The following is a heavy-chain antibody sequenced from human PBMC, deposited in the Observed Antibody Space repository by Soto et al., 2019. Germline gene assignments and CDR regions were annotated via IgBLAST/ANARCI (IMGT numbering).Heavy chain of an antibody. J-gene: IGHJ6*03. D-gene: IGHD3-3*01. CDR1: GLTFSSYA. CDR3: AKVLDFWSGYPSAYYYYCMDV. V-gene: IGHV3-23*01. CDR2: ISGSGGST. Sequence: HPGGSLRHSCAASGLTFSSYAMRWVRQAPGKGLEWVSAISGSGGSTYYADAVKGRFTISRDNSKHTLYLQMNSLRAEDTAVYYCAKVLDFWSGYPSAYYYYCMDVWGKGTTVAVSS.